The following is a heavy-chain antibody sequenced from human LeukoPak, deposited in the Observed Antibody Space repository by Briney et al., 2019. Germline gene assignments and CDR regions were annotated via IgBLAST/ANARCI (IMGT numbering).Heavy chain of an antibody. V-gene: IGHV1-8*01. CDR1: GYTFTSYD. J-gene: IGHJ3*02. D-gene: IGHD4-17*01. CDR3: AGGATVTHGGAFDI. CDR2: MNPNSGNT. Sequence: GASVKVSCKASGYTFTSYDINWVRQATGQGLEWMGWMNPNSGNTGYARKFQGRVTMTRNTSISTAYMELSSLRSEDTAVYYCAGGATVTHGGAFDIWGQGTMVTVSS.